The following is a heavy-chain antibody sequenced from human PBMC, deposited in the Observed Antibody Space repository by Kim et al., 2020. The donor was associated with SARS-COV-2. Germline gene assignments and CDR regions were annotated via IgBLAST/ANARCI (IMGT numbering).Heavy chain of an antibody. D-gene: IGHD6-6*01. CDR3: ARRVGGQLEAFDI. V-gene: IGHV5-51*01. Sequence: SSPSFQGQVTISVDKSISTAYLQWRSLTASDTAMYYCARRVGGQLEAFDIWGQGTMVTVSS. J-gene: IGHJ3*02.